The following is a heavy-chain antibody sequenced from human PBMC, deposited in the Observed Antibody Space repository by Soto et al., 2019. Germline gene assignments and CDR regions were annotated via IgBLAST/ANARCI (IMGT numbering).Heavy chain of an antibody. D-gene: IGHD3-3*01. V-gene: IGHV4-30-4*01. J-gene: IGHJ4*02. Sequence: QVQLQESGPGLVKPSQTLSLTCTVSGGSINRGGYFWSWIRQTPGKGLEWIGHIYTSGTTYTNPSLNSPATISGDTSPNQFSLHLTSVTAADTAVYYCARVPSEDKVDYWGQGTLVTVSS. CDR2: IYTSGTT. CDR1: GGSINRGGYF. CDR3: ARVPSEDKVDY.